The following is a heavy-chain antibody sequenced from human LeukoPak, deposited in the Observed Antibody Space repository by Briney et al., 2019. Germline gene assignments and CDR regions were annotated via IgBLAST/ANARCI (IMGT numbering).Heavy chain of an antibody. CDR2: MSYDGSDT. J-gene: IGHJ6*03. V-gene: IGHV3-30*18. CDR3: AKDVRDVWSGSHMGGLYYYYYMDV. CDR1: GFTLSHYA. D-gene: IGHD3-3*01. Sequence: GGSLRLSCEASGFTLSHYAIYWVRQAPGKGLEWVAVMSYDGSDTYYIDSVKGRFTISRDNSKNTLHLHMNNLRLEDTAVYYCAKDVRDVWSGSHMGGLYYYYYMDVWGKGTTVTVSS.